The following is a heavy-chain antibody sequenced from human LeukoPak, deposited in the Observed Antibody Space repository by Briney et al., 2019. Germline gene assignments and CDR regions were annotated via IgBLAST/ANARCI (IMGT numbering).Heavy chain of an antibody. V-gene: IGHV3-64D*06. CDR2: ISSNGGST. D-gene: IGHD3-10*01. CDR1: GFTFSSYA. CDR3: VKGPGGPGSYLGI. J-gene: IGHJ3*02. Sequence: GGSLRLSCAASGFTFSSYAMHWVRQAPGKGLEWVSAISSNGGSTYYADSVKGRFTISRDNSKNTPYLQMKRLRAEDTAVYYCVKGPGGPGSYLGIWGQGTMVTVSS.